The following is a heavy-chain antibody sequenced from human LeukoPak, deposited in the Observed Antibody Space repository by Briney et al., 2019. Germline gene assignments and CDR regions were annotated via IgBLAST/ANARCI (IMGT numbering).Heavy chain of an antibody. J-gene: IGHJ4*02. V-gene: IGHV3-21*01. CDR2: ISSSSSYI. CDR3: AKDGGRYRFDY. CDR1: GFTFSSYS. Sequence: GGSLRLSCAASGFTFSSYSMNWVRQAPGKGLEWVSSISSSSSYIYYADSVKGRFTISRDNSKNSLYLQMNSLRVEDTAVYFCAKDGGRYRFDYWGQGTLVTVSS. D-gene: IGHD3-16*02.